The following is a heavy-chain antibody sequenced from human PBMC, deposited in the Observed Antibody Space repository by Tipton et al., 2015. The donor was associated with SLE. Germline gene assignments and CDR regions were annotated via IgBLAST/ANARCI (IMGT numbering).Heavy chain of an antibody. CDR2: IYSGGST. D-gene: IGHD2-21*01. J-gene: IGHJ3*02. Sequence: SLRLSCAASGFTVSSNYMSWVRQAPGKGLEWVSVIYSGGSTYYADSVKGRFTISRDNSKNTLYLQMNSLRAEDTAVYYCAGVAYCGGDCFWGADAFDIWGQGTMVTVSS. CDR3: AGVAYCGGDCFWGADAFDI. CDR1: GFTVSSNY. V-gene: IGHV3-53*01.